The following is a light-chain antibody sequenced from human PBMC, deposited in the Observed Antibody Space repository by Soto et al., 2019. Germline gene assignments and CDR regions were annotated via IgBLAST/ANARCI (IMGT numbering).Light chain of an antibody. Sequence: EIVLTQSPGTLSFSPGERASLSCRASQSVSSNFLAWYQEKLGQAPRLLIYGASKRATGIPDRFSGSGSGTDFTLTISRLEPEDFAVYYCQQRNNWPWTFGQGTKVDI. V-gene: IGKV3D-20*02. CDR2: GAS. CDR1: QSVSSNF. CDR3: QQRNNWPWT. J-gene: IGKJ1*01.